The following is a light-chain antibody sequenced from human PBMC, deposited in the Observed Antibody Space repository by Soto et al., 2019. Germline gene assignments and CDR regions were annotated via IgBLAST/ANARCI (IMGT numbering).Light chain of an antibody. CDR1: QSVSSSY. V-gene: IGKV3-20*01. CDR2: GAS. Sequence: IRLTQSPCTLSLSPGERATLSCRASQSVSSSYLAWYQQKPGQAPRLLIYGASSRATGIPDRFSGSGSGTDFTLTISRLEPEDFAVYYRQQYGSSPWTFGQGTKVDIK. CDR3: QQYGSSPWT. J-gene: IGKJ1*01.